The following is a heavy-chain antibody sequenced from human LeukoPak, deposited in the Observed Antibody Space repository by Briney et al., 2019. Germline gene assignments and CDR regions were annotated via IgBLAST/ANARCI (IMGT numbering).Heavy chain of an antibody. CDR2: IIPIFGTA. V-gene: IGHV1-69*13. CDR3: AREAGPGNYGDYVFDP. D-gene: IGHD4-17*01. J-gene: IGHJ5*02. Sequence: SVKVSCKASGGTFISYAISWVRQAPGQGLEWMGGIIPIFGTANYAQKFQGRVTITADESTSTAYMDLSSLRSEDTAVYYCAREAGPGNYGDYVFDPWGQGTLVTVSS. CDR1: GGTFISYA.